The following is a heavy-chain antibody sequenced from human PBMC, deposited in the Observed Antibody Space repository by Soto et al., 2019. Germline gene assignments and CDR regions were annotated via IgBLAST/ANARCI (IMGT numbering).Heavy chain of an antibody. CDR1: GGSISSYY. CDR3: AGAYYDILTGYGISYGMDV. D-gene: IGHD3-9*01. CDR2: IYYSGST. Sequence: PSETLSLTCTVSGGSISSYYWSWIRQPPGKGLEWIGYIYYSGSTNYNPSLKSRVTISVDTSKNQFSLKLSSVTAADTAVYYCAGAYYDILTGYGISYGMDVWGQGTTVTVSS. V-gene: IGHV4-59*01. J-gene: IGHJ6*02.